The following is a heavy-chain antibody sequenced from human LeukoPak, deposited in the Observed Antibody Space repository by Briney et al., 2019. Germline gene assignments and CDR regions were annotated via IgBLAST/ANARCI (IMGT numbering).Heavy chain of an antibody. CDR2: ISAYNGNT. CDR1: GYSFTSYG. V-gene: IGHV1-18*01. CDR3: ARDHYYDSSGSNAFDI. D-gene: IGHD3-22*01. J-gene: IGHJ3*02. Sequence: GASVKDSCKASGYSFTSYGISWVRQAPGQGLEWMGWISAYNGNTNYAQKLQGRVTMTTDTSTSTAYLELRSLRSDDTAVYYCARDHYYDSSGSNAFDIWGQGTMVTVSS.